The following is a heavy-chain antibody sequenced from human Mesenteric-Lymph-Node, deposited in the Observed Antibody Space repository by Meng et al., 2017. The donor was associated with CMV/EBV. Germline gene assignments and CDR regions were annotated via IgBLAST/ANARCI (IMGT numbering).Heavy chain of an antibody. CDR2: ISAYNGNT. CDR3: ARDLDGGYSSSWHGRGYGY. V-gene: IGHV1-18*01. D-gene: IGHD6-13*01. Sequence: ASVKVSCKASGYTFTSYGISWVRQAPGQGLEWMGWISAYNGNTNYAQKLQGRVTMTTDTSTSTAYMELRSLRSDDTAVYYCARDLDGGYSSSWHGRGYGYWGQGTLVTVSS. CDR1: GYTFTSYG. J-gene: IGHJ4*02.